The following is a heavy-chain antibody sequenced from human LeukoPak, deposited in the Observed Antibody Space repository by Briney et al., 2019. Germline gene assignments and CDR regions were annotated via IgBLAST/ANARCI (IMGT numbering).Heavy chain of an antibody. CDR3: ARGGGVGLDY. CDR1: GFTFSSYS. V-gene: IGHV3-21*01. CDR2: ISSSSSYI. D-gene: IGHD2-15*01. Sequence: GGSLRLSCAASGFTFSSYSMNWVRQAPGKGLEWVSSISSSSSYIYYADSVKGRFTISRDNAKNSLYLRMNSLRAEDTAVYYCARGGGVGLDYWGQGTLVTVSS. J-gene: IGHJ4*02.